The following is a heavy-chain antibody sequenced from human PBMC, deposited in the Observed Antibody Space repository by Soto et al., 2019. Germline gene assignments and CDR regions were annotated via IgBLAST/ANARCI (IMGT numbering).Heavy chain of an antibody. CDR2: FDPEDGET. CDR1: GYTLTELS. V-gene: IGHV1-24*01. Sequence: ASVKVSCKVSGYTLTELSMHWVRQAPRKGLEWKGGFDPEDGETIYAQKFQGRVTMPEDTSTDTAYMELSCLRSEETAVYYCAPDVANSTKGVCPFWGKETLGAVSS. J-gene: IGHJ4*01. D-gene: IGHD2-8*01. CDR3: APDVANSTKGVCPF.